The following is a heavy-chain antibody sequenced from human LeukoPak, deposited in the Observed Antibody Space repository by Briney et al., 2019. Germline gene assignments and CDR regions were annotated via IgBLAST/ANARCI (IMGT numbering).Heavy chain of an antibody. CDR1: GFTFDDYG. V-gene: IGHV3-20*04. CDR3: ASHYYDSSGPPPGYYYYMDV. CDR2: INWNGGST. Sequence: GGSLRLSCAASGFTFDDYGMSWVRQAPGKGLEWVSGINWNGGSTGYADSVKGRFTISRDNAKNSLYLQMNSLRAEDTALYYCASHYYDSSGPPPGYYYYMDVWGKGTTVTVSS. D-gene: IGHD3-22*01. J-gene: IGHJ6*03.